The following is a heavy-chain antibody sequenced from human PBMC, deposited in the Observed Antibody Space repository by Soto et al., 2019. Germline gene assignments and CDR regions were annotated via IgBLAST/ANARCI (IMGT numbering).Heavy chain of an antibody. Sequence: ASVKVSCKASGYTFTSYYMHWVRQAPGQGLEWMGIINPSGGSTSYAQKFQGRVTMTRDTSTSTVYMELSSLRSEDTAVYYCARGSSIAARTTPVDYWGQGTLVTVSS. CDR1: GYTFTSYY. J-gene: IGHJ4*02. D-gene: IGHD6-6*01. CDR2: INPSGGST. V-gene: IGHV1-46*03. CDR3: ARGSSIAARTTPVDY.